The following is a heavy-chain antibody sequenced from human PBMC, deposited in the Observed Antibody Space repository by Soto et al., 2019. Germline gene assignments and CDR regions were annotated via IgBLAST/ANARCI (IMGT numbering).Heavy chain of an antibody. Sequence: PSETLSLTCTVSGGSISSYYWSWIRQPPGKGLEWIGYIYYSGSTNYNPSLKSRVTISVDTSKNQFSLKLSSVTAADTAVYYCARENRGDGYNSPLDYWGQGTLVTVS. V-gene: IGHV4-59*01. CDR1: GGSISSYY. J-gene: IGHJ4*02. D-gene: IGHD5-12*01. CDR2: IYYSGST. CDR3: ARENRGDGYNSPLDY.